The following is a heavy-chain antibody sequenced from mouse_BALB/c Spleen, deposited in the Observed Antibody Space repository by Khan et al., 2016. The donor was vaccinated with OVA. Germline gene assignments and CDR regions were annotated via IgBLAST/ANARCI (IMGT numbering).Heavy chain of an antibody. J-gene: IGHJ3*01. D-gene: IGHD1-1*01. Sequence: EVELVESGGDLVKTGGSLKLSCAASGFTFSTYGMSWVRQTPDKRLEWVATINSGGHYTYYIDSVKGRFTISRDNAKNFLYLQMTSLRSEDTAMYYCARLAYYYISEAFAYWGQGTLVTVSA. CDR3: ARLAYYYISEAFAY. CDR2: INSGGHYT. V-gene: IGHV5-6*01. CDR1: GFTFSTYG.